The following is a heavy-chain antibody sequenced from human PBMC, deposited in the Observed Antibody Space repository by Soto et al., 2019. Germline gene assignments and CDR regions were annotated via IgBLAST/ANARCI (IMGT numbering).Heavy chain of an antibody. Sequence: TSETLSLTCAVYGGSFSGYFYSWIRQPPGKGLEWIGEITHGGSTNYNPSLKSRVTISIDTSKNQFSLKLSSVTAADTAVYYCVLSRPRNAARDHWGQGTQVTVSS. CDR3: VLSRPRNAARDH. J-gene: IGHJ4*02. CDR2: ITHGGST. V-gene: IGHV4-34*01. CDR1: GGSFSGYF. D-gene: IGHD2-2*01.